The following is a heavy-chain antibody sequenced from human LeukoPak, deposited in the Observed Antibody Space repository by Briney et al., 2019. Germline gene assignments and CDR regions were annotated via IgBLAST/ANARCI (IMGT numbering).Heavy chain of an antibody. CDR1: GFTFSSYA. CDR2: ISGSGGST. Sequence: PGGSLRLSCAASGFTFSSYAMSWVRQAPGKGLEWVSAISGSGGSTYYADSVKGRFTISRDNSKNTLYLQMNSLRAEDTAVYYCASLRGYSYVGDAFDIWGQGTMVTVSS. V-gene: IGHV3-23*01. CDR3: ASLRGYSYVGDAFDI. J-gene: IGHJ3*02. D-gene: IGHD5-18*01.